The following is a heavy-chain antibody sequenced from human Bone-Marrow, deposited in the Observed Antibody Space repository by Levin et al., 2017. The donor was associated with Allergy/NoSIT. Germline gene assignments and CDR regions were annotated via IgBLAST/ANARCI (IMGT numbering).Heavy chain of an antibody. V-gene: IGHV4-31*03. CDR3: ARASYYDILTGYFYFDY. CDR1: GGSISSGGYY. Sequence: SETLSLTCTVSGGSISSGGYYWSWIRQHPGKGLEWIGYIYYSGSTYYNPSLKSRVTISVDTSKNQFSLKLSSVTAADTAVYYCARASYYDILTGYFYFDYWGQGTLVTVSS. CDR2: IYYSGST. J-gene: IGHJ4*02. D-gene: IGHD3-9*01.